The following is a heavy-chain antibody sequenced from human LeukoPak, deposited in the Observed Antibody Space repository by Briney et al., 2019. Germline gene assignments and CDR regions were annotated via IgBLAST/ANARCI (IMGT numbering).Heavy chain of an antibody. CDR1: GFTFSSYW. Sequence: GSLRLSCAASGFTFSSYWMSWVRQAPGKGLEWVANIKQDGSEKYYVDSVKGRFTISRDNAKNSLYLQMNSLRAEDTAVYYCARVASSGRILYYHYYYGMDVWGQGTTVTVSS. CDR2: IKQDGSEK. D-gene: IGHD6-19*01. J-gene: IGHJ6*02. V-gene: IGHV3-7*01. CDR3: ARVASSGRILYYHYYYGMDV.